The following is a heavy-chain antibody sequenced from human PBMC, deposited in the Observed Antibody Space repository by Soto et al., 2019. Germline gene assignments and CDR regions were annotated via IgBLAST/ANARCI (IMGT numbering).Heavy chain of an antibody. J-gene: IGHJ6*02. V-gene: IGHV3-74*01. CDR3: ARVQAPTIFGVPTGGYYGMDG. CDR1: GFTFSSYW. Sequence: GGSLRLSCAASGFTFSSYWMHWVRQAPGKGLVWVSRINSDGSSTSYADSVKGRFTISRDNAKNTLYLQMNSLRAEDTAVYYCARVQAPTIFGVPTGGYYGMDGWGQGTTVTVAS. D-gene: IGHD3-3*01. CDR2: INSDGSST.